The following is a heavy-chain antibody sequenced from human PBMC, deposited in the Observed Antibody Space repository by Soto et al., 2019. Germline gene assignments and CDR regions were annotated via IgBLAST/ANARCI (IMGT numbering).Heavy chain of an antibody. CDR3: ARGGGYYDSSGYYYVGDAFDI. Sequence: QVQLVQSGAEVKKPGASVKVSCKASGYTFTSYYMHWVRQAPGQGLEWMGIINPSGGSTSYAQKCQGRVTMNRDTATSQVYMELSSLRSEDTAVYYGARGGGYYDSSGYYYVGDAFDIWGQGTMVTVSS. V-gene: IGHV1-46*03. J-gene: IGHJ3*02. CDR1: GYTFTSYY. D-gene: IGHD3-22*01. CDR2: INPSGGST.